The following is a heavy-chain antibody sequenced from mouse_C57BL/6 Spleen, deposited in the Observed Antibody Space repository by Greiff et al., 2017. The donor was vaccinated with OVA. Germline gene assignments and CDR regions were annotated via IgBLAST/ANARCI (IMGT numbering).Heavy chain of an antibody. CDR3: ARERDPQKNYAMDY. Sequence: VQLVESGTELVKPGASVKLSCKASGYTFTSYWMHWVKQRPGQGLEWIGNINPSNGGTNYNEKFKSKATLTVDKSSSTAYMQLSSLTSEDSAVYYCARERDPQKNYAMDYWGQGTSVTVSS. V-gene: IGHV1-53*01. CDR2: INPSNGGT. CDR1: GYTFTSYW. J-gene: IGHJ4*01.